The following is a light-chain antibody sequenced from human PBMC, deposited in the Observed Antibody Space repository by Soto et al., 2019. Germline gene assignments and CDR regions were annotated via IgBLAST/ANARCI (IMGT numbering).Light chain of an antibody. V-gene: IGKV3-20*01. J-gene: IGKJ1*01. CDR1: QSVGSG. CDR3: QQYGNSPET. Sequence: TQSPATVSVSPGERATLSCRASQSVGSGLSWYQQKPGQPPRLLIFDASARATGVPDRFSGSGSGTDFSLTISRLEPEDFAVYYCQQYGNSPETFGQGTKVDI. CDR2: DAS.